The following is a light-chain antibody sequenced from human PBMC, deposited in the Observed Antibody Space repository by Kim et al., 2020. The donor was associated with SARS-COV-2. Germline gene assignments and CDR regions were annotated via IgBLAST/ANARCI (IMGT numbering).Light chain of an antibody. J-gene: IGKJ5*01. Sequence: DIQMTQSPSSLSESVGDRVTITCQASQSISNYLNWYQQKPGKAPKLLIYDASNLETGVPSRFSGSGSGTDFTFTISSLQPEDIATYYCQQYDNLPITFGQGTRLEIK. V-gene: IGKV1-33*01. CDR1: QSISNY. CDR3: QQYDNLPIT. CDR2: DAS.